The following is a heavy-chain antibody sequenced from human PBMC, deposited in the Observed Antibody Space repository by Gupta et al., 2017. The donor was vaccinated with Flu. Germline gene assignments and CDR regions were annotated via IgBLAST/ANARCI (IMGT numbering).Heavy chain of an antibody. CDR3: VRGGGLIHRQFDF. V-gene: IGHV1-2*02. Sequence: VRQAPGQGLEWMGWINANSGDINYAQSFQGRVTMTRDTSIETAYMELSGLKSDDTALYYCVRGGGLIHRQFDFWGQGTQVTVSS. J-gene: IGHJ4*02. CDR2: INANSGDI.